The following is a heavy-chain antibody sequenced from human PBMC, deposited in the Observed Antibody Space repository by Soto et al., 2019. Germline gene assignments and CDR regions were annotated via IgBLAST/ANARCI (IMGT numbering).Heavy chain of an antibody. CDR2: IYYLGNT. CDR1: GGSIRSSSSY. J-gene: IGHJ4*02. V-gene: IGHV4-39*01. Sequence: SETLSLTCTVSGGSIRSSSSYWGWVRQPPGKGLEWVGSIYYLGNTYYNPSLGSRATISVDTSKNQFSLSLTSVTAADTAVYYCARHSGGYNGFEFSDWGQGARVTVAS. CDR3: ARHSGGYNGFEFSD. D-gene: IGHD5-12*01.